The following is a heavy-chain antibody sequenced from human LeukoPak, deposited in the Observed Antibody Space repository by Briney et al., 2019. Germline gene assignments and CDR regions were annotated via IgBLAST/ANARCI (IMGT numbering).Heavy chain of an antibody. D-gene: IGHD2-2*03. V-gene: IGHV3-23*01. CDR2: ISGSGGST. J-gene: IGHJ4*02. Sequence: GGSLRLSCVASGFTFNSYAMSWVRQAPGKGLEWVSAISGSGGSTYYADYVKGRFTISRDNSKGTLYLQMNSLGAEDTALYYCAKDNGYCTSTSCFLEYWGQGTLVTVSS. CDR1: GFTFNSYA. CDR3: AKDNGYCTSTSCFLEY.